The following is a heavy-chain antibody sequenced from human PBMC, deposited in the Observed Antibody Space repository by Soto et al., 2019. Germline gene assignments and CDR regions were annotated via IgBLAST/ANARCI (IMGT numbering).Heavy chain of an antibody. J-gene: IGHJ4*02. Sequence: GESLKISCAASGFSFNTYGMHWVRQAPGKGLEWVAVISKDGSNKYYADSVKGRFTISRDNSRNTLYLQMNSLRAEDTAVFYCAKDAGGSDYYGSGIFDCWGQGTLVTVSS. CDR2: ISKDGSNK. CDR1: GFSFNTYG. V-gene: IGHV3-30*18. CDR3: AKDAGGSDYYGSGIFDC. D-gene: IGHD3-10*01.